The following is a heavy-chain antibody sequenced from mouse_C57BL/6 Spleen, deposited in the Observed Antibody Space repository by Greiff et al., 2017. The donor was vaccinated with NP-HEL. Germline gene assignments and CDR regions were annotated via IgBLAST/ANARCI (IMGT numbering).Heavy chain of an antibody. CDR2: IDPEDGDT. J-gene: IGHJ1*03. V-gene: IGHV14-2*01. CDR1: GFNIKDYY. D-gene: IGHD2-4*01. Sequence: EVQLQQSGAELVKPGASVKLSCTASGFNIKDYYMHWVKQRTEQGLEWIGRIDPEDGDTKYAPKFQGQATITADTSSNTAYLQLSSMTSEDTAVCYGARSWDYGWYFDVWGTGPTVTSAS. CDR3: ARSWDYGWYFDV.